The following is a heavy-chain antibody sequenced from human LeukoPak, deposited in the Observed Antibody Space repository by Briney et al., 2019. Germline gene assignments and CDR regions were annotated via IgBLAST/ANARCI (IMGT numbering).Heavy chain of an antibody. V-gene: IGHV5-51*01. CDR3: ARFQRYSSSWYAYYYGTDV. CDR1: GYSFTSYW. CDR2: IYPGDSDT. D-gene: IGHD6-13*01. J-gene: IGHJ6*02. Sequence: GESLKISCKGSGYSFTSYWIGWVRQMPGKGLEWMGIIYPGDSDTRYSPSFQGQVTISADKSISTAYLQWSSLKASDTAMYYCARFQRYSSSWYAYYYGTDVWGQGTTVTVSS.